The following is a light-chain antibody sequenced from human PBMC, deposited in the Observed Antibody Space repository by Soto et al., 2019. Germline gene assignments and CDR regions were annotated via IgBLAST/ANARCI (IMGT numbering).Light chain of an antibody. Sequence: IVLTQSPGTLSLSPGDRATLSCRASQSIRSERLAWYQQKPGQAPRLVIFDASNRASGMPERFSGSGSGTDFTFTIARPEPEDFGVDYCPEYDGAAIPLGLGTRLEIK. J-gene: IGKJ5*01. CDR1: QSIRSER. V-gene: IGKV3-20*01. CDR3: PEYDGAAIP. CDR2: DAS.